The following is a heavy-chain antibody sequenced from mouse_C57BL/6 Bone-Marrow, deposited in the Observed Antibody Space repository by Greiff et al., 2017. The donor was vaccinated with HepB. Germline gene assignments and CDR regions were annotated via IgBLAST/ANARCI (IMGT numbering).Heavy chain of an antibody. CDR2: IYPRSGNT. D-gene: IGHD4-1*01. V-gene: IGHV1-81*01. CDR3: ARWLTFTFFDY. Sequence: VNVVESGAELARPGASVKLSCKASGYTFTSYGISWVKQRTGQGLEWIGEIYPRSGNTYYNEKFKGKATLTADKSSSTAYMELRSLTSEDSAVYFCARWLTFTFFDYWGQGTTLTVSS. J-gene: IGHJ2*01. CDR1: GYTFTSYG.